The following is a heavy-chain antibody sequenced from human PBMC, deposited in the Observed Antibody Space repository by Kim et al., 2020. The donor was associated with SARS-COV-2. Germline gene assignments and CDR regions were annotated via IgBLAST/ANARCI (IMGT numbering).Heavy chain of an antibody. CDR3: AAQKDVVIVPPSTDY. CDR1: NSSVTSGTYY. V-gene: IGHV4-61*01. Sequence: SETLSPTCTVSNSSVTSGTYYWSWIRQPLGRGLEWIGYIYYSGSTNYNPSLKSRVTISLDTSKNQFSLRLSSVTAADTAVYYCAAQKDVVIVPPSTDYWGQGTLVTVSS. J-gene: IGHJ4*02. D-gene: IGHD2-2*01. CDR2: IYYSGST.